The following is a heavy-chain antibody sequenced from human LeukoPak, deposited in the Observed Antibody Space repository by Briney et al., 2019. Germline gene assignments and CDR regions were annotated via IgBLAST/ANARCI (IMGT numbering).Heavy chain of an antibody. CDR3: ASGNNDWSL. CDR1: GGSISSSNW. J-gene: IGHJ4*02. Sequence: ETLSLTCAVSGGSISSSNWWSWVRQAPGKGLEWVANINQDGSVRYYVDSVKGRFTISRDNAKNSLYLQMNSLRVDDTAVYYCASGNNDWSLGGQGTLVTVSS. V-gene: IGHV3-7*03. D-gene: IGHD3-9*01. CDR2: INQDGSVR.